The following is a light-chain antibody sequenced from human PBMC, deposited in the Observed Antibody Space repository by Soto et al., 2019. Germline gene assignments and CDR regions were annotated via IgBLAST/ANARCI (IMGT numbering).Light chain of an antibody. CDR3: QQYNNWPLFT. Sequence: EIVITQSPATLSVSPGERATLACRASQSVSSNLAWYQQKPGQAPRLLIYGASTRATGIPARFSGSGSGTEFTRTISSLQSEDFAVYYCQQYNNWPLFTFGPGTKMDIK. V-gene: IGKV3-15*01. CDR1: QSVSSN. J-gene: IGKJ3*01. CDR2: GAS.